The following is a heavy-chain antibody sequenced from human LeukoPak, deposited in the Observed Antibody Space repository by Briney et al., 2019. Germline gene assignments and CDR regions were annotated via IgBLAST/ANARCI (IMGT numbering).Heavy chain of an antibody. CDR2: IIPIFGTA. Sequence: SVKVSFKASGGTFSSYAISWVRQAPGQGLEWMGGIIPIFGTANYAQKFQGRVTITADESTSTAYMELSSLRSEDTAVYYCARDIGDYDSSGYIAFDIWGQGTMVTVSS. D-gene: IGHD3-22*01. CDR1: GGTFSSYA. V-gene: IGHV1-69*01. J-gene: IGHJ3*02. CDR3: ARDIGDYDSSGYIAFDI.